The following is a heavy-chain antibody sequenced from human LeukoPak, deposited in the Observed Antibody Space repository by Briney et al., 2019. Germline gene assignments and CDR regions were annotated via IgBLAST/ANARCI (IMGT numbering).Heavy chain of an antibody. V-gene: IGHV3-33*01. D-gene: IGHD2-21*02. Sequence: PGGSLRLSCAASGFTFSSYGMHWVRQAPGKGLEWVAGIWYDGSNKYYADSVKGRFTISRDNSKNTLYLQMNSLRAEDTAVYYCARDTRTYCGGDCYFDPWGQGTLVTVSS. CDR1: GFTFSSYG. CDR2: IWYDGSNK. J-gene: IGHJ5*02. CDR3: ARDTRTYCGGDCYFDP.